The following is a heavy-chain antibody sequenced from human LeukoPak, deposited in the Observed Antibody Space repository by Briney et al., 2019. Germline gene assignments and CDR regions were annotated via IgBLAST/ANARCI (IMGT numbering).Heavy chain of an antibody. D-gene: IGHD2-2*01. CDR3: ARRSGSRGSYSIDY. Sequence: GESLKISCKGSGYSFINYWIGWVRQMPGKGLEWMGLIYLGDSDTRYSPSFQGQVTISVDKSIDTTYLQWSSLKASDTAMYYCARRSGSRGSYSIDYWGQGTLVTVSS. CDR1: GYSFINYW. CDR2: IYLGDSDT. V-gene: IGHV5-51*01. J-gene: IGHJ4*02.